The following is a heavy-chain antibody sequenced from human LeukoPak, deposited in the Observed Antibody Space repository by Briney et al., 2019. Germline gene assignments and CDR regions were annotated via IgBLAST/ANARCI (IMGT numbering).Heavy chain of an antibody. V-gene: IGHV3-30-3*01. CDR3: ARDGARGTPV. CDR1: GFTFSSYA. D-gene: IGHD1-26*01. CDR2: ISYDGSNK. Sequence: PGRSLRLSCAASGFTFSSYAMHRVRQAPGKGLEWVAVISYDGSNKYYADSVKGRFTISRDNSKNTLYLQMNSLRAEDTAVYYCARDGARGTPVWGQGTLVTVSS. J-gene: IGHJ4*02.